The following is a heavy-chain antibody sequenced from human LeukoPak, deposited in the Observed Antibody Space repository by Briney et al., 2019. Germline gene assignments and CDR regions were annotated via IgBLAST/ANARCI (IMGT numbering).Heavy chain of an antibody. D-gene: IGHD3-3*01. CDR2: IYHSGST. V-gene: IGHV4-4*02. Sequence: PSETLSLTCAVSGGSISSSNWWSWVRQPPGKGLEWIGEIYHSGSTNYNPSLKSRVTISVDKSKNQFSLKLSSVTAADTAVYYCASFSGFWSGPSYAFDIWGQGTMVTVSS. J-gene: IGHJ3*02. CDR3: ASFSGFWSGPSYAFDI. CDR1: GGSISSSNW.